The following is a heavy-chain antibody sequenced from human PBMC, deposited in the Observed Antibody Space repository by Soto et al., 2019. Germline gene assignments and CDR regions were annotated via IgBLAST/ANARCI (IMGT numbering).Heavy chain of an antibody. CDR1: GFTFSDYA. V-gene: IGHV3-23*01. CDR2: TSGNGGST. Sequence: EVQLLESGGALLQPGGSLTLSCAASGFTFSDYAMTWVRQAPGKGLEWVSHTSGNGGSTYYADSVRGRFTISRDNSKNPMHLQMNSLRVEDTALYYCARDNSGTPGHDGFDMWAQGTMVTVAS. CDR3: ARDNSGTPGHDGFDM. J-gene: IGHJ3*02. D-gene: IGHD1-7*01.